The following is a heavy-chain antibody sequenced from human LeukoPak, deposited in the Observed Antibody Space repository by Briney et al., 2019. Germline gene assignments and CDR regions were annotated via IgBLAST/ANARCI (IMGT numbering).Heavy chain of an antibody. J-gene: IGHJ3*01. CDR1: GFSFSTHW. CDR2: IKQDGSVI. V-gene: IGHV3-7*01. CDR3: GGEEVWTFDG. D-gene: IGHD1-14*01. Sequence: QTGGSLRLSCAASGFSFSTHWMSWFRQAPGKGLEWVALIKQDGSVIHYVDSVKGRFTISRDNAKNSLSLQMNSLRADDTAVYYYGGEEVWTFDGWGQGTKVTLSS.